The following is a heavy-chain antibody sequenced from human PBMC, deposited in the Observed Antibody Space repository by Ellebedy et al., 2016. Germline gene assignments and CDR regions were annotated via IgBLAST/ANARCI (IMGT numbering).Heavy chain of an antibody. Sequence: GGSLRLXXAVSGFTFSSYWIHWVRQVPGMGLVWVSRINGDGSSTSYADSVKGRFTISRDNSKNTLYLQMNSLRAEDTAVYYCAKDGLCSGGSCYLDYWGQGTLVTVSS. V-gene: IGHV3-74*01. J-gene: IGHJ4*02. D-gene: IGHD2-15*01. CDR3: AKDGLCSGGSCYLDY. CDR1: GFTFSSYW. CDR2: INGDGSST.